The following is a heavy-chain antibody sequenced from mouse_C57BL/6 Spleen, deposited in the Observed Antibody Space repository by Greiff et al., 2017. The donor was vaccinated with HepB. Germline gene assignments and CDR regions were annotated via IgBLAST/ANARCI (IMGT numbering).Heavy chain of an antibody. Sequence: QVQLQQPGAELVKPGASVKMSCKASGYTFTSYWITWVKQRPGQGLEWIGDIYPGSGSTNYNEKFKSKATLTVDTSSSTAYMQLSSLTSEDSAVYYCARRSKHEGAFAYWGQGTLVTVSA. CDR3: ARRSKHEGAFAY. CDR1: GYTFTSYW. CDR2: IYPGSGST. V-gene: IGHV1-55*01. J-gene: IGHJ3*01. D-gene: IGHD2-5*01.